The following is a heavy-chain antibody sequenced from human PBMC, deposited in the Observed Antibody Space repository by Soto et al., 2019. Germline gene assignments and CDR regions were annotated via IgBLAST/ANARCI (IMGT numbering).Heavy chain of an antibody. J-gene: IGHJ4*02. CDR3: ARSPGAYYDYIWGSYRTYYFDY. D-gene: IGHD3-16*02. CDR1: GGSISSYY. CDR2: IYYSGST. V-gene: IGHV4-59*08. Sequence: QVQLQESGPGLVKPSETLSLTCTVSGGSISSYYWSWIRQPPGKGLEWIGYIYYSGSTNYNPSLKSRVTISVDTSKNQFSLKLSSVTAADTAVYYCARSPGAYYDYIWGSYRTYYFDYWGQGTLVTVSS.